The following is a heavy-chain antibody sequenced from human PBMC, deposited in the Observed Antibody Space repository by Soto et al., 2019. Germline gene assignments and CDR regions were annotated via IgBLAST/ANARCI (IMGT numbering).Heavy chain of an antibody. V-gene: IGHV3-30-3*01. J-gene: IGHJ6*02. D-gene: IGHD2-2*02. Sequence: QVQLVESGGGVVQPGRSLRLSCAASGFTFSSYAMHWVRQAPGKGLEWVAVISYDGSNKYYADSVKGRFTISRDNSKNTLYLQMNSLRAEDTAVYYCARDRSAAAINYYGMDVWGQGTTVTVSS. CDR3: ARDRSAAAINYYGMDV. CDR1: GFTFSSYA. CDR2: ISYDGSNK.